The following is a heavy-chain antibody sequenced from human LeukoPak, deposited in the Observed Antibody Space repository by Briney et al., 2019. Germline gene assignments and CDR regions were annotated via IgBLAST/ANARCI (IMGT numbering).Heavy chain of an antibody. V-gene: IGHV3-33*01. Sequence: PGGSLRLSRAVSGFALNTYAMNWVRQAPGQGLKAVALIWHDGSHKFYSNSVRGQFTIPRDNSKNSMSLQMNNLRPEDTAVYYGARGIFGSGNYPDFWGQGTLVTVSS. CDR3: ARGIFGSGNYPDF. J-gene: IGHJ4*02. CDR2: IWHDGSHK. D-gene: IGHD3-3*01. CDR1: GFALNTYA.